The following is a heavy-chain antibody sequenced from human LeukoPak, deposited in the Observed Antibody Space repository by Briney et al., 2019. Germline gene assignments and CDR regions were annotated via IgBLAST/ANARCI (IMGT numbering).Heavy chain of an antibody. CDR1: GFTFSSYW. D-gene: IGHD4-17*01. CDR3: ARGNHDYGDYGDWFDP. V-gene: IGHV3-74*01. J-gene: IGHJ5*02. Sequence: GGSLRLSCAASGFTFSSYWMHWVRQAPGKGLVWVSRIYSDGSSTSYADSVKGRFTISRDNTKNTLYLQMSSLRAEDTAVYYCARGNHDYGDYGDWFDPWGQGTLVTVSS. CDR2: IYSDGSST.